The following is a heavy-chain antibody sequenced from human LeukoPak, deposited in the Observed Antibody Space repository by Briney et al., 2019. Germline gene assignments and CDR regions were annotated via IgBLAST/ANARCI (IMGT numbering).Heavy chain of an antibody. D-gene: IGHD2-2*01. J-gene: IGHJ3*02. CDR1: GGSISSYY. Sequence: SETLSLTCTVSGGSISSYYWSWIRQPPGQGLEWIGYIYYSGSTNYNPSLKSRVTISVDTSKNQFSLKLSSVTAADTAVYYCARRTVDCSSTSCYVGAFDIWGQGTMVTVSS. V-gene: IGHV4-59*08. CDR3: ARRTVDCSSTSCYVGAFDI. CDR2: IYYSGST.